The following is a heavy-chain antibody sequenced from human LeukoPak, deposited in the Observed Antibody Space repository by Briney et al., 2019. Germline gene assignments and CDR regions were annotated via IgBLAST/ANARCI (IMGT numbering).Heavy chain of an antibody. CDR2: INHSGST. CDR1: GGSFSGYY. J-gene: IGHJ4*02. V-gene: IGHV4-34*01. D-gene: IGHD1-26*01. Sequence: SETLSLTCAVYGGSFSGYYWCWIRQPPGKGLEWIGEINHSGSTNYNPSLKSRVTISVDTSKNQFSLKLSSVTAADTAVYYCAASSPWEPLDCWGQGTLVTVSS. CDR3: AASSPWEPLDC.